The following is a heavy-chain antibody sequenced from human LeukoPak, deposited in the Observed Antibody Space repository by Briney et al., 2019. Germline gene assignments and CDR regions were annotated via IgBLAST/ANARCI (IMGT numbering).Heavy chain of an antibody. D-gene: IGHD1-14*01. Sequence: GESLKISCKGSGYSFTTNWIAWKRQMPGKGLEWMGIIYPADSDTRYSPSFEGRVTISADKSISTAYLQWSSLKASDTAMYYCARRPGAYMDVWDKGTTVTVSS. CDR2: IYPADSDT. J-gene: IGHJ6*03. CDR3: ARRPGAYMDV. V-gene: IGHV5-51*01. CDR1: GYSFTTNW.